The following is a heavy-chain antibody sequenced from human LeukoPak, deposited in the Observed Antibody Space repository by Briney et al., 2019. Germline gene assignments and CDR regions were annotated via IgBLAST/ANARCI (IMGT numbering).Heavy chain of an antibody. J-gene: IGHJ2*01. CDR2: ISNSGGSI. Sequence: GGSLRLSCAASEFTFSSYAMSWVRQAPGKGLEWVSGISNSGGSIYYAGSVKGRFTISRDNSKNTLYLQMNSLRAEDTAAYYCAKVQGDYWYFDLWGRGTLVTVSS. CDR3: AKVQGDYWYFDL. D-gene: IGHD2-21*01. V-gene: IGHV3-23*01. CDR1: EFTFSSYA.